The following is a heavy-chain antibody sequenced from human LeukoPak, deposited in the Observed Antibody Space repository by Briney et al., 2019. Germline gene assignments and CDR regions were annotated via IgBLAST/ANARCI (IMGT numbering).Heavy chain of an antibody. J-gene: IGHJ4*02. V-gene: IGHV1-18*01. CDR3: ARDGACGSYSVGIYFDY. CDR1: GYTFTSYG. CDR2: ISAYNGNT. D-gene: IGHD1-26*01. Sequence: GASVKVSCKASGYTFTSYGISWVRQAPGQGLEWMGWISAYNGNTNYAQKLQGRVTMTTDTSTSTAYMELRSLRSDDTAVYYCARDGACGSYSVGIYFDYWGQGTLVTVSS.